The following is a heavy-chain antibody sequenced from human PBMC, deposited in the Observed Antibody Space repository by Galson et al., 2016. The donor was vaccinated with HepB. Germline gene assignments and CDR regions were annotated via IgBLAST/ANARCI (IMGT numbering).Heavy chain of an antibody. Sequence: SVKVSCKASGYTFNKYGFIWVRQAPGQGLEWMGWISVYSGDTKYAPKVQGRVTLTADTSSNTVYMDLRSLRSDDTAVYYCARDRDTRGLWYGGASHWGQGTLLAVSS. D-gene: IGHD4-23*01. J-gene: IGHJ4*02. CDR2: ISVYSGDT. CDR3: ARDRDTRGLWYGGASH. CDR1: GYTFNKYG. V-gene: IGHV1-18*01.